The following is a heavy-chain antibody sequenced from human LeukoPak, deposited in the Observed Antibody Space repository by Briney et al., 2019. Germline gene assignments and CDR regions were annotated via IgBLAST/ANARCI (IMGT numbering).Heavy chain of an antibody. D-gene: IGHD6-13*01. CDR2: IGGSGGGT. J-gene: IGHJ4*02. CDR1: GFTFSSSA. V-gene: IGHV3-23*01. CDR3: AKGGYSSSWLFDY. Sequence: QPGGSLLLSCAASGFTFSSSAMNWVRQAPGKGLEWLSAIGGSGGGTYYADSVKGRFTISRDNSKNTLYLQMNSLRAEDTAVYYCAKGGYSSSWLFDYWGQGTLVTVSS.